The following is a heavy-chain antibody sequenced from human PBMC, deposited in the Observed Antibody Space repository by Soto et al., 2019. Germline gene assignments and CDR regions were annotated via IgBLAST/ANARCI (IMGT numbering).Heavy chain of an antibody. J-gene: IGHJ5*02. CDR3: TRDINENPYNWFDP. V-gene: IGHV3-49*03. CDR2: IRSKAYGGTT. D-gene: IGHD1-1*01. Sequence: GESLKISCTASGFTFGDYAMSWFRQAPGKGLEWVGFIRSKAYGGTTEYAASVKGRFTISRDDSKSIAYLQMNSLKTEDTAVYYCTRDINENPYNWFDPWGQGTLVTVSS. CDR1: GFTFGDYA.